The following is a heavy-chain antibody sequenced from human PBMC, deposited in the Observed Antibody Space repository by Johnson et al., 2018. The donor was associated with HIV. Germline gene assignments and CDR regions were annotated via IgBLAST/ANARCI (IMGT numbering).Heavy chain of an antibody. CDR1: GFTFSDYY. V-gene: IGHV3-11*01. CDR3: ARSFGGTDAFDI. CDR2: ISFAGVKT. J-gene: IGHJ3*02. Sequence: QEQLVESGGGLVKPGGSLRLSCAASGFTFSDYYMSWIRQAPGKGLEWVTVISFAGVKTYYADSVKGRFTISRDNAKNSLYLQMNSLRAEDTAVYYCARSFGGTDAFDIWGQGTMVTVSS. D-gene: IGHD1-1*01.